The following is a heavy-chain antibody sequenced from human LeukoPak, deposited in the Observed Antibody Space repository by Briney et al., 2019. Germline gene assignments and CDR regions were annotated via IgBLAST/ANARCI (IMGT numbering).Heavy chain of an antibody. CDR3: AKDGGLGYCSSTTCSTPN. CDR2: ISNDANHK. Sequence: PGGSLRLSCSASGFTFRSYAMHWVRQAPGKGLEWVALISNDANHKYYADSVKGRFTISRDNSKNTLYLQMNSLRAEDTAVYYCAKDGGLGYCSSTTCSTPNWGQGTLVTVSS. CDR1: GFTFRSYA. J-gene: IGHJ4*02. D-gene: IGHD2-2*01. V-gene: IGHV3-30-3*01.